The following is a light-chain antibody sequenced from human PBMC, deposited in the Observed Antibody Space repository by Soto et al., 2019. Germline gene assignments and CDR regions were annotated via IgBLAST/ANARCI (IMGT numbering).Light chain of an antibody. CDR2: EVS. CDR3: TSYRRGPLYV. Sequence: QSVLTQPASVSGSPGQSITISCTGTRSDVGGYNLVSWYQHHPRKAPKLVIYEVSERPSGVSYRFSGSKSGNTASLTISGLQAGDEADYYCTSYRRGPLYVFGNGTKVTVL. V-gene: IGLV2-14*02. CDR1: RSDVGGYNL. J-gene: IGLJ1*01.